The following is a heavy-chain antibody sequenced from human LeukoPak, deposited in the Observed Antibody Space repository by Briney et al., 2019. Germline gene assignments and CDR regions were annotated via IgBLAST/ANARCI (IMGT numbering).Heavy chain of an antibody. J-gene: IGHJ4*02. V-gene: IGHV3-21*01. D-gene: IGHD3-22*01. CDR3: ARDGTYYYDSSGYYTGGFDY. CDR1: GFTFGSYA. CDR2: ISSSSSYI. Sequence: GGSLRLSCEASGFTFGSYAMYWVRQAPGKGLEWVSSISSSSSYIYYADSVKGRFTISRDNAKNSLYLQMNSLRAEDTAVYYCARDGTYYYDSSGYYTGGFDYWGQGTLVTVSS.